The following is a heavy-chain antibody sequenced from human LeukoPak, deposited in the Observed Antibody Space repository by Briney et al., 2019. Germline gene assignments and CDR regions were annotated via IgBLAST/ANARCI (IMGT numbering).Heavy chain of an antibody. CDR2: ISYDESNK. V-gene: IGHV3-30*03. CDR3: AREGYYSGMDV. Sequence: GRSLRLSCAASGFTFSSYGMHWVRQAPGKGLEWVAVISYDESNKYYADSVKGRFTISRDNSKNTLYLQMNSLRAEDTAVYYCAREGYYSGMDVWGQGTTVTVSS. J-gene: IGHJ6*02. CDR1: GFTFSSYG.